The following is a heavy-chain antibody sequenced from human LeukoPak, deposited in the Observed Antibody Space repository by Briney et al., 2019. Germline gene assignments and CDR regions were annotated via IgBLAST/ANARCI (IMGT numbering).Heavy chain of an antibody. CDR1: GGSFSGYY. V-gene: IGHV4-34*01. CDR2: INHSGST. CDR3: ARGYYDFWSGYPGYMDV. Sequence: PSETLFLTCAVYGGSFSGYYWSWIRQPPGKGLEWIGEINHSGSTNYNPSLKSRVTISVDTSKNQFSLKLSSVTAADTAVYYCARGYYDFWSGYPGYMDVWGKGTTVTVSS. J-gene: IGHJ6*03. D-gene: IGHD3-3*01.